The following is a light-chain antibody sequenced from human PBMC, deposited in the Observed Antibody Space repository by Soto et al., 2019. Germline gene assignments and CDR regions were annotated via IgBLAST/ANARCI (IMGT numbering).Light chain of an antibody. V-gene: IGKV1-27*01. CDR3: QRTYNAPMHT. CDR1: QGISSY. Sequence: DIQLTQSPSSLSASVGDRVTITCRVSQGISSYLNWYRQKPGKVPKLLIYSASNLHSGVPSRFGCSGSGTDVTLPSSSLQPEEVETYYGQRTYNAPMHTFGRGTKLEIK. CDR2: SAS. J-gene: IGKJ2*01.